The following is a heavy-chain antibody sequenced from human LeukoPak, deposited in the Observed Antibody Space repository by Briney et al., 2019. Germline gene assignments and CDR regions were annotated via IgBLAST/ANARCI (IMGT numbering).Heavy chain of an antibody. D-gene: IGHD2-21*02. CDR2: MNPNSGNT. CDR3: ASSRPDVVVTAPAYGMDV. Sequence: ASVKVSCKASGVIFSNFAFNWVRQAPGQGLEWMGWMNPNSGNTGYAQKFQGRVTMTRNTSISTAYMELSSLRSEDTAVYYCASSRPDVVVTAPAYGMDVWGQGTTVTVSS. V-gene: IGHV1-8*01. CDR1: GVIFSNFA. J-gene: IGHJ6*02.